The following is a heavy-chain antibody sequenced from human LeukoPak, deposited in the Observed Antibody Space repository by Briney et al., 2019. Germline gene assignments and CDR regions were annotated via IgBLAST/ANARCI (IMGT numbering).Heavy chain of an antibody. J-gene: IGHJ3*02. V-gene: IGHV3-23*01. CDR2: ISGSGGST. D-gene: IGHD1-1*01. CDR3: AKALGYFFDI. Sequence: PGGSLRLSCAASGFNFSRSAMTWVRQAPGKGLEWVSAISGSGGSTYYADSVKGRFTISRDNSKNTLYLQMNSLRAEDTAVYYCAKALGYFFDIWGQGTMVTVSS. CDR1: GFNFSRSA.